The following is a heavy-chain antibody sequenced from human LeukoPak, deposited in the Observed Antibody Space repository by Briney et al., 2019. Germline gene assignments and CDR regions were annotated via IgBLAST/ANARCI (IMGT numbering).Heavy chain of an antibody. Sequence: SVKVSCKASGGTFSSYAISWVRQAPGQGLEWMGRIIPILGIANYAQKFQGRVTITADKSTSTAYMELSSLRSEDTAVYYCARALGYCSSTSCLGSNGMDVWGQGTTATVSS. V-gene: IGHV1-69*04. J-gene: IGHJ6*02. D-gene: IGHD2-2*01. CDR3: ARALGYCSSTSCLGSNGMDV. CDR2: IIPILGIA. CDR1: GGTFSSYA.